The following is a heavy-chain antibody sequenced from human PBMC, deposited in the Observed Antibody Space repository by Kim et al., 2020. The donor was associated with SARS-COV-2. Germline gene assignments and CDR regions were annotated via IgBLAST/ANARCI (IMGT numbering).Heavy chain of an antibody. Sequence: SETLSLTCTVSGGSISSSSYYWGWIRQPPGKGLEWIGSIYYSRNTNYNLTLKSRVTISVYTTKNQFSLKLSSVTAADTAVYYCAVDPFITMVLVEQGYYYGMDVWGQGTTVTVSS. CDR3: AVDPFITMVLVEQGYYYGMDV. J-gene: IGHJ6*02. CDR1: GGSISSSSYY. D-gene: IGHD3-22*01. V-gene: IGHV4-39*01. CDR2: IYYSRNT.